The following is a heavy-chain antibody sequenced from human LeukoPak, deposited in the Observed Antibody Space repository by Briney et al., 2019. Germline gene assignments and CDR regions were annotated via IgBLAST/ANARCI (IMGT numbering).Heavy chain of an antibody. J-gene: IGHJ4*02. CDR1: GFTFSNYA. CDR3: AKGLSGWNYFDY. V-gene: IGHV3-23*01. CDR2: ISVSCYST. D-gene: IGHD6-19*01. Sequence: GGSLRLSCAASGFTFSNYAMRWVRKPPAKGLEWVSGISVSCYSTYYADSVKGRRTISRDNSKNTLYLQMNSLRGEDMAIYYCAKGLSGWNYFDYWRRGTLLTVSS.